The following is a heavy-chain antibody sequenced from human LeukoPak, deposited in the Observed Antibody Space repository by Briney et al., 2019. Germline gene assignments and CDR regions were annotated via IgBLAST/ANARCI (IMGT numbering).Heavy chain of an antibody. CDR2: ISYTGST. CDR1: GGSISPYY. D-gene: IGHD4-17*01. J-gene: IGHJ4*02. V-gene: IGHV4-59*08. Sequence: SETLSLTCTVSGGSISPYYWSWIRQPPGKGLEYIGYISYTGSTNSNPSLKSRPTISVDTSKNQFSLKLRSATAADTALYYCARIRGYGDYAFDRWGQGTLVTVSS. CDR3: ARIRGYGDYAFDR.